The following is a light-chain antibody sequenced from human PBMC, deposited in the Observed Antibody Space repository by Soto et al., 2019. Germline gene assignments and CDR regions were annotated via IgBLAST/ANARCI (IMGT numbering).Light chain of an antibody. CDR1: QGIRSW. CDR3: QQGNSLPPT. V-gene: IGKV1-12*01. Sequence: DIQMTQSPSSVSASVGDRVTITCRASQGIRSWLAWYQQKPGKAPKLLIYAASNLQSGVPSRFSGCGSETDFTLTISSLQPEDFATYYCQQGNSLPPTFGQGTKVEIK. J-gene: IGKJ1*01. CDR2: AAS.